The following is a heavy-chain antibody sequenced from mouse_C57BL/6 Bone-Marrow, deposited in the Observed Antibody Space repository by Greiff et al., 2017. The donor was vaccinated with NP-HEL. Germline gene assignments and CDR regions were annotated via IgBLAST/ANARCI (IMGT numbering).Heavy chain of an antibody. J-gene: IGHJ1*03. CDR3: AKDRLLLGYFDV. D-gene: IGHD2-3*01. Sequence: VQLVESGPGLVQPSQSLSITCTVSGFSLTSYGVHWVRQSPGKGLEWLGVIWRGGSTDYNAAFMSRLSIPKDNSKSQVFFKMNSLQADDTAIYYCAKDRLLLGYFDVWGTGTTVTVSA. V-gene: IGHV2-5*01. CDR1: GFSLTSYG. CDR2: IWRGGST.